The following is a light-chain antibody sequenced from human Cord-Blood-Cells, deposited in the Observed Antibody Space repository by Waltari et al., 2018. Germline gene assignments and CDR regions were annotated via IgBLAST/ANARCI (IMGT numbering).Light chain of an antibody. CDR3: QQSYSTPPIT. CDR1: QSISRY. Sequence: DIQLTQSPSSLSASVGDRVTITCRASQSISRYLNWDQQKPGKAPKLLIYAASSLQSGVQSRFSGSGSGTDFTLTISSLQPEDFATYYCQQSYSTPPITFGQGTRLEIK. CDR2: AAS. V-gene: IGKV1-39*01. J-gene: IGKJ5*01.